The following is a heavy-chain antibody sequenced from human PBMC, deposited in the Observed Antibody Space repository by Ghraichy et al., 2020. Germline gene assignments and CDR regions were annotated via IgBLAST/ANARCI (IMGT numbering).Heavy chain of an antibody. CDR3: AKAHGWDYDFWSGYHDLDAFDI. CDR2: ISGSGGST. D-gene: IGHD3-3*01. V-gene: IGHV3-23*01. CDR1: GFTFSSYA. Sequence: GGSLRLSCAASGFTFSSYAMSWVRQAPGKGLEWVSAISGSGGSTYYADSVKGRFTISRDNSKNTLYLQMNSLRAEDTAVYYCAKAHGWDYDFWSGYHDLDAFDIWGQGTMVTVSS. J-gene: IGHJ3*02.